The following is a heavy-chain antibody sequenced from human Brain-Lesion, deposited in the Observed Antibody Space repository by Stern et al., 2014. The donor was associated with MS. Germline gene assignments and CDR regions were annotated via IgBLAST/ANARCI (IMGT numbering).Heavy chain of an antibody. CDR2: IWPGDSDT. CDR3: ARRGDSSSSGFDY. D-gene: IGHD6-6*01. Sequence: VQLVDSGAEVKKPGESLKISCKGSGYRFTSNWIGWVRQMPGKGLEWRGIIWPGDSDTRYSPSFQGQVTISADKSISTAYLQWSSLQASDTAMYYCARRGDSSSSGFDYWGQGTLVIVSS. CDR1: GYRFTSNW. J-gene: IGHJ4*02. V-gene: IGHV5-51*01.